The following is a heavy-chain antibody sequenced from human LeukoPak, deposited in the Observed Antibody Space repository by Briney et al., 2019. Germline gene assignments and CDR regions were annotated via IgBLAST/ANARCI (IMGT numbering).Heavy chain of an antibody. J-gene: IGHJ4*02. CDR2: INHSGST. V-gene: IGHV4-34*01. CDR1: GGSFSGYY. Sequence: SETLSLTCAVYGGSFSGYYWSWIRQPPGKGLEWIGEINHSGSTNYNPSLKSRVTISVVTSKNQFSLKLSSVTAADTAVYYCARTSSGWAPFWYWGQGTLVTVSS. D-gene: IGHD6-19*01. CDR3: ARTSSGWAPFWY.